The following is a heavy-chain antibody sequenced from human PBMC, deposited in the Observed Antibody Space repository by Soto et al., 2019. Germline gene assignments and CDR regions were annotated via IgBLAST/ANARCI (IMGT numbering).Heavy chain of an antibody. CDR1: GYSFTSYW. D-gene: IGHD5-12*01. CDR2: IYPGDSDT. CDR3: ARVNGYDYYYYYGMDV. J-gene: IGHJ6*02. V-gene: IGHV5-51*01. Sequence: LGESLKISCKGSGYSFTSYWIGWVRQMPGKGLEWMGIIYPGDSDTRYSPSFQGQVTISADKSISTAYLQWSSLKASDTAMYYCARVNGYDYYYYYGMDVWGQGTTVTVSS.